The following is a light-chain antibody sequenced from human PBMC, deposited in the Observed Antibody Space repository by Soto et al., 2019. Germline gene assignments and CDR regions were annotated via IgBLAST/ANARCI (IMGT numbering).Light chain of an antibody. CDR1: QSVGTRL. Sequence: EILLTQSPDTLSLSPGERATLSSRAAQSVGTRLAWYQHKTGQAPRLLISGASSRATGIPDRFTGSGSETSFTLTISRLEHEDFALYYCQHYQSGHPIAFGQGTRLEIK. CDR2: GAS. V-gene: IGKV3-20*01. J-gene: IGKJ5*01. CDR3: QHYQSGHPIA.